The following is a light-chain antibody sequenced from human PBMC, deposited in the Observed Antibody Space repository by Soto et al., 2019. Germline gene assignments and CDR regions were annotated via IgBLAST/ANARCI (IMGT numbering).Light chain of an antibody. Sequence: QSVLTQPASVSGSPGQSITISCTGTSSDIGSYNLVSWYQQHPGKAPKLIIYEGSMRPSGFSNRFSGSKSGNTASLTISGLQAEDEADYYCCSYAGSSPYVFGTGTKLTVL. CDR3: CSYAGSSPYV. CDR1: SSDIGSYNL. CDR2: EGS. J-gene: IGLJ1*01. V-gene: IGLV2-23*01.